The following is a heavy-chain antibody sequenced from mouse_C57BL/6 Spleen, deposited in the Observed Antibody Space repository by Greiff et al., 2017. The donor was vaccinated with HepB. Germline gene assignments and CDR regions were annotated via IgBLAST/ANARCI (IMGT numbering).Heavy chain of an antibody. CDR3: ARDLLLGFAY. V-gene: IGHV3-6*01. CDR2: ISYDGSN. D-gene: IGHD1-1*01. Sequence: VQLKESGPGLVKPSQSLSLTCSVTGYSITSGYYWNWIRQFPGNKLEWMGYISYDGSNNYNPSLKNRISITRDTSKNQFFLKLNSVTTEDTATYYCARDLLLGFAYWGQGTLVTVSA. J-gene: IGHJ3*01. CDR1: GYSITSGYY.